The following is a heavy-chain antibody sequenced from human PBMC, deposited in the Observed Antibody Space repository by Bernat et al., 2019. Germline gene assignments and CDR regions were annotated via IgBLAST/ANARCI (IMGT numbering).Heavy chain of an antibody. V-gene: IGHV3-48*01. Sequence: EVQLVESGGGLVQPGGSLRLSCAASRFTFSNYSMNWVRQAPGQGLEWVSYISNSSSTIYYADSVKGRFTVSRDNAKNSLYLQMNSLRAEDTAVYYCARELWLGIEAVGVDYWGQGTLVTVSS. CDR3: ARELWLGIEAVGVDY. CDR2: ISNSSSTI. CDR1: RFTFSNYS. J-gene: IGHJ4*02. D-gene: IGHD1-26*01.